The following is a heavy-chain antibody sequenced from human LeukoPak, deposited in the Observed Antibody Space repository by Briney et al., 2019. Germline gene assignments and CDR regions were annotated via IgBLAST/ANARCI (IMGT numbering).Heavy chain of an antibody. Sequence: GGSLRLSCAASGFTFSSYWMNWVRQAPGKGLVWVSRIASDGSSTTYADSVKGRFSISRDNAKNTLYLQMNSLRVEGTAVYYCARERGDTANLDYWGQGTLVTVSS. D-gene: IGHD5-18*01. CDR3: ARERGDTANLDY. J-gene: IGHJ4*02. CDR2: IASDGSST. CDR1: GFTFSSYW. V-gene: IGHV3-74*01.